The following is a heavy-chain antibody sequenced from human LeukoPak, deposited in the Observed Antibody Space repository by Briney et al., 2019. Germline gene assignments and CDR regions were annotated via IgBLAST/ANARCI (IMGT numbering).Heavy chain of an antibody. D-gene: IGHD3-10*01. CDR1: GYTFTGYY. CDR3: ARGLHRLYGSGNYYNPEFDY. Sequence: AASVKVSCKASGYTFTGYYMHWVRQAPGQGLEWMGWINPNSGGTNYAQKFQGWVTMTRDTSISTAYMELSRLRSDDTAVYYCARGLHRLYGSGNYYNPEFDYWGQGTLVTVSS. CDR2: INPNSGGT. J-gene: IGHJ4*02. V-gene: IGHV1-2*04.